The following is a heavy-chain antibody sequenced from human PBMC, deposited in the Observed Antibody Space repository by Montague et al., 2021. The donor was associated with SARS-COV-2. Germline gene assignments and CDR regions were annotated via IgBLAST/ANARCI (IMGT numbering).Heavy chain of an antibody. Sequence: SETLSLTCTVSGGSISSSSNYWGWIRQPGGKGLEWIGSIYYSGXTXYXXXXKXRVTISVDTSKNQFSLKLNSVTAADTAVYYCARLVWFGELSSENWFDPWGQGTLVTVSS. D-gene: IGHD3-10*01. CDR2: IYYSGXT. CDR1: GGSISSSSNY. V-gene: IGHV4-39*01. CDR3: ARLVWFGELSSENWFDP. J-gene: IGHJ5*02.